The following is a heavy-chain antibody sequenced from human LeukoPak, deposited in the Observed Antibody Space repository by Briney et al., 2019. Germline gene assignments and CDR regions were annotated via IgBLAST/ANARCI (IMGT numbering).Heavy chain of an antibody. Sequence: GGSLRLSCAASGFPFSSYWMAWVRQATGKGLECVATITLDGSDSYYVHSVKGRFTVSRDNAKNSLYLQMNSLRAEDTAVFYCTTENWYVFEDWGQGSLVTVSS. D-gene: IGHD1-1*01. V-gene: IGHV3-7*04. CDR1: GFPFSSYW. CDR3: TTENWYVFED. CDR2: ITLDGSDS. J-gene: IGHJ4*02.